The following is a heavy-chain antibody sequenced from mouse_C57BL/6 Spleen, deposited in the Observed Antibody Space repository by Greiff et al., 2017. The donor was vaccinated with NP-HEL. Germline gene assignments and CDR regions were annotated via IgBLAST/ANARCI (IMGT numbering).Heavy chain of an antibody. CDR1: GFTFSSYA. CDR2: ISDGGSYT. V-gene: IGHV5-4*01. Sequence: EVMLVESGGGLVKPGGSLKLSCAASGFTFSSYAMSWVRQTPEKRLEWVATISDGGSYTYYPDNVKGRFTISRDNAKNNLYLQMSHLKSEDTAMYYCARDSNYVFDYWGQGTTLTVSS. D-gene: IGHD2-5*01. CDR3: ARDSNYVFDY. J-gene: IGHJ2*01.